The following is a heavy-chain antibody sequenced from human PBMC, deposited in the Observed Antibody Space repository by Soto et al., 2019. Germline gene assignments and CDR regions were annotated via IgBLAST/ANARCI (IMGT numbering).Heavy chain of an antibody. J-gene: IGHJ4*02. Sequence: GGSLRLSCAASGFTFSSYVMSWVRQAPGKGLEWVSAISGSGSGTYYADSVKGRFTISRDNSKNTLYVQMNSLRGEDTAVYYCVKGRSGYDFDYWGQGTLVTVSS. CDR2: ISGSGSGT. CDR3: VKGRSGYDFDY. V-gene: IGHV3-23*01. D-gene: IGHD5-12*01. CDR1: GFTFSSYV.